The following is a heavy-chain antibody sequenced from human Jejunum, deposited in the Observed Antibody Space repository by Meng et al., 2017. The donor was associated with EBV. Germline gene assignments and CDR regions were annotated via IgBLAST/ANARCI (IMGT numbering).Heavy chain of an antibody. J-gene: IGHJ4*02. Sequence: EVQLVESGGALVQPGGSLRLSCAASGFTFSRYWMHWVRQVPGKGLVWVSRINEDGATTTYADSVKGRFTISRDNAKNTLYLQMNSLRAEDTAVYYCSRDLAGSDDYWGPGTPVTVSS. CDR3: SRDLAGSDDY. CDR2: INEDGATT. D-gene: IGHD1-14*01. V-gene: IGHV3-74*01. CDR1: GFTFSRYW.